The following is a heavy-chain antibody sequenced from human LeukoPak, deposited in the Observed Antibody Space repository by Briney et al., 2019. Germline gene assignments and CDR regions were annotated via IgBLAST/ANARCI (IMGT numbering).Heavy chain of an antibody. CDR1: GFTFDDYG. J-gene: IGHJ3*02. CDR2: INSDGSST. D-gene: IGHD3-3*01. V-gene: IGHV3-20*04. Sequence: GGSLRLSCAASGFTFDDYGMSWVRHAPGKGLEWVSGINSDGSSTDYADSVKGRFTISRDNAKNSLYLQMNSLRAEDTAVYYCARDRIYDFWSGYYYDAFDIWGQGTMVTVSS. CDR3: ARDRIYDFWSGYYYDAFDI.